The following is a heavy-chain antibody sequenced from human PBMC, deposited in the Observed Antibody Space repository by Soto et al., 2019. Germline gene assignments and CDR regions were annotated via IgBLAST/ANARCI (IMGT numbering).Heavy chain of an antibody. CDR2: INHRGST. Sequence: QVQLQQWGAGLLKPSETLSLTCAVFGGSFSGYYWSWIRQPPGKGLEWIGEINHRGSTNYNPSLKSRVSISVDTSKNQLSLKLTSVTAADTAVYYCARIFCSSTTCYADYWGQGTLVTVSS. CDR1: GGSFSGYY. CDR3: ARIFCSSTTCYADY. J-gene: IGHJ4*02. D-gene: IGHD2-2*01. V-gene: IGHV4-34*01.